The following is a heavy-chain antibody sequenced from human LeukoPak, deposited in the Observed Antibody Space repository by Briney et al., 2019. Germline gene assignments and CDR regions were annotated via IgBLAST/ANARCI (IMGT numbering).Heavy chain of an antibody. Sequence: QTGGSLRLSCAASGFTFSSYSMNWVRQAPGKGLEWVSYISSSSSTIYYADSVKGRFTISRDNAKNSLYLQMNSLRAEDTAVYYCARDLDDFWSGSNWFDPWGQGTLVTVSS. CDR1: GFTFSSYS. J-gene: IGHJ5*02. D-gene: IGHD3-3*01. V-gene: IGHV3-48*01. CDR3: ARDLDDFWSGSNWFDP. CDR2: ISSSSSTI.